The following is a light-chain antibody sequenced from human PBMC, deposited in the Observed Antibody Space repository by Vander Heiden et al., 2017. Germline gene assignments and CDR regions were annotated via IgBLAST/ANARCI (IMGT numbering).Light chain of an antibody. CDR1: KSVSSY. CDR3: QQHSNWPPWT. Sequence: ETVLTHSPSTLSLSPGERATPSCRASKSVSSYLAWYQQKPGQAPRLLIYDAANRATGIPARFSGSGCGTDVTLTISSREPEDFAVYYCQQHSNWPPWTFGQGTKLEIK. V-gene: IGKV3-11*01. J-gene: IGKJ2*02. CDR2: DAA.